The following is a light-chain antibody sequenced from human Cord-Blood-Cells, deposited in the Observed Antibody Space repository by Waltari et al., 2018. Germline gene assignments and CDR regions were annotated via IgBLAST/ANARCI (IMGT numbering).Light chain of an antibody. Sequence: DIQLTQSPSSLSASVGDRVTITCRASQSISNYLNWYQQKPGKAPKLLIYAASSLQSGVPSRFIGIGSGTDFTLTISSLQPEDFATYYCQQSYSTPYTFGQGTKLEIK. CDR1: QSISNY. CDR2: AAS. V-gene: IGKV1-39*01. CDR3: QQSYSTPYT. J-gene: IGKJ2*01.